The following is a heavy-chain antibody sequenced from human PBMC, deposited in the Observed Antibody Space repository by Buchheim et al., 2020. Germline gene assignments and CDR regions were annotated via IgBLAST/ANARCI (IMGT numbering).Heavy chain of an antibody. CDR3: ARDLNYYNYMDV. Sequence: VQLVESGGGLVKPGGSLRLSCAASGFTFSDYYMSWIRQAPGKGLEWVANIKYDGSGKNYVDSVKGRFTISRDNARNSLYLQMNSLGAEDTAVYYCARDLNYYNYMDVWGKGTT. V-gene: IGHV3-7*01. CDR1: GFTFSDYY. J-gene: IGHJ6*03. CDR2: IKYDGSGK.